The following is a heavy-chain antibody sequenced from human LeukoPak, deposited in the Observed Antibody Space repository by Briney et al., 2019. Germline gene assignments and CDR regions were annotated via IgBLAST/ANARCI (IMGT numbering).Heavy chain of an antibody. J-gene: IGHJ4*02. V-gene: IGHV3-23*01. CDR2: ISGSGGST. CDR1: GFTFSSYA. D-gene: IGHD6-13*01. CDR3: AKLGSSWDFDY. Sequence: GGSLRLSCAASGFTFSSYAMSWVRQAPGKGLEWVSAISGSGGSTYYADSVKGRFTISRDNSKNTLYLQMSSLRAEDTAVYYFAKLGSSWDFDYWGQGTLVTVSS.